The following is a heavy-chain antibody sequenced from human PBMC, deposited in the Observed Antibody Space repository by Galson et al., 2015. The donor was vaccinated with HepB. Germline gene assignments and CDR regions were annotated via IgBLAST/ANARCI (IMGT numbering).Heavy chain of an antibody. CDR1: GYIFPTYW. D-gene: IGHD3-16*01. V-gene: IGHV5-51*03. Sequence: QSGAEVKKPGESLRISCKASGYIFPTYWIAWVRQLPGKGLDWMGIIYPDDSDTTYSPSFQGLVSISADKSISTAYLQWSSLKASDTAIYYCARGLGGLPTIPLDSWGQGTLVTVSS. CDR2: IYPDDSDT. CDR3: ARGLGGLPTIPLDS. J-gene: IGHJ4*02.